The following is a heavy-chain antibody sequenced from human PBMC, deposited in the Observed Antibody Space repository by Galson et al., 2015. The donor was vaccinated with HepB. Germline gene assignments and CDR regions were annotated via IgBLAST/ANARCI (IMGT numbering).Heavy chain of an antibody. V-gene: IGHV1-2*06. D-gene: IGHD6-6*01. J-gene: IGHJ4*02. CDR1: GYIFSGYY. Sequence: SVKVSCKASGYIFSGYYMNWVRQAPGQGLEWMGRIEPNSGGTTYAQNFQGRVTMTRDTSITTAHMELRRLRSDDTAVYYCARLRRYIGSSQVDYWGQGTLVTVPS. CDR2: IEPNSGGT. CDR3: ARLRRYIGSSQVDY.